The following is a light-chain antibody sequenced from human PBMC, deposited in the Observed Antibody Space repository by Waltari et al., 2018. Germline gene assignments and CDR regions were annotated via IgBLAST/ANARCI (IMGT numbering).Light chain of an antibody. CDR3: QQYKSFPVT. CDR2: AAS. Sequence: DIQMTQSPSSLSASVGDRVTITCRASQGIANHLAWFQQKPGKAPKSLIDAASSLQSGVPSKFSGSGSVTDFTLTITNLQPEDFATYYCQQYKSFPVTFGGGTKVEIK. V-gene: IGKV1-16*02. J-gene: IGKJ4*01. CDR1: QGIANH.